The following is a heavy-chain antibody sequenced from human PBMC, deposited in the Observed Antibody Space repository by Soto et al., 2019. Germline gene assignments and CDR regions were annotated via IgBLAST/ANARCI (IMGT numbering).Heavy chain of an antibody. V-gene: IGHV4-59*11. CDR1: GGSISNHY. Sequence: QVQLQESGPGLVKPSETLSLTCTVSGGSISNHYWSWIRQPPGKGLEWIGYIYYNGHTNYNPSLTSRVAMSVDTSKNQFSLKLSSVTAADTAVYYCARSNWYSEYWGQGTLVTVSS. D-gene: IGHD7-27*01. CDR3: ARSNWYSEY. J-gene: IGHJ4*02. CDR2: IYYNGHT.